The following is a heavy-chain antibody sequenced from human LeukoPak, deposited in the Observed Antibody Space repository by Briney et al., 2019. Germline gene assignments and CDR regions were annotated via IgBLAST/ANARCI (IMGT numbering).Heavy chain of an antibody. Sequence: GGSLRLSCAASGFTVSSNYMSWVRQAPGKGLEWVSVIYSGGSTYYADSVKGRFTISRDNSKNTLYLQMNSLRAEDTAVYYCAKVKVVVTATTFDYWGQGTLVTVSS. J-gene: IGHJ4*02. CDR3: AKVKVVVTATTFDY. D-gene: IGHD2-21*02. CDR2: IYSGGST. V-gene: IGHV3-53*01. CDR1: GFTVSSNY.